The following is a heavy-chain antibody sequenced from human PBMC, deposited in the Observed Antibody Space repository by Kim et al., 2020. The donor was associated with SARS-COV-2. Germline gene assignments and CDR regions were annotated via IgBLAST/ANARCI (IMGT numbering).Heavy chain of an antibody. CDR2: INHSGST. J-gene: IGHJ1*01. CDR1: GGSFSGYY. V-gene: IGHV4-34*01. D-gene: IGHD6-13*01. Sequence: SETLSLTCAVYGGSFSGYYWSWIRQPPGKGLEWIGEINHSGSTNYNPSLKSRVTISVDTSKNQFSLKLSSVTAADTAVYYCARGHAAPRIAAAGTPLGSLRYFQHWGQGTLVTVSS. CDR3: ARGHAAPRIAAAGTPLGSLRYFQH.